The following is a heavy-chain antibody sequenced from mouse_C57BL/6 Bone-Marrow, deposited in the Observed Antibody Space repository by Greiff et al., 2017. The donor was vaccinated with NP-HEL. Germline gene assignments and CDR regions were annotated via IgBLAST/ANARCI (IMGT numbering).Heavy chain of an antibody. V-gene: IGHV5-6*01. D-gene: IGHD4-1*01. J-gene: IGHJ2*01. CDR1: GFTFSSYG. CDR3: TRHNWDVVDY. CDR2: ISSGGSYT. Sequence: EVMLVESGGDLVKPGGSLKLSCAASGFTFSSYGMSWVRQTPDKRLEWVATISSGGSYTYYPDSVKGRFTISIDNAKNTLYLQMSSLKSEDTAIYYCTRHNWDVVDYWCQGTTLTVSS.